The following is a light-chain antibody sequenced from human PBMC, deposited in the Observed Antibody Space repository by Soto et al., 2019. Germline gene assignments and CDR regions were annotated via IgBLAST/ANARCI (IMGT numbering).Light chain of an antibody. Sequence: DIQMTQSPSSLSASLGDRVTITCRASQTISTYLNWYQQKPGKAPKLLIYDASTLRSGVPSRFSGGGSETDFTLTISSLQPEDFATYYCQQSYSALLTFGGGTRVEIK. CDR2: DAS. CDR1: QTISTY. J-gene: IGKJ4*01. V-gene: IGKV1-39*01. CDR3: QQSYSALLT.